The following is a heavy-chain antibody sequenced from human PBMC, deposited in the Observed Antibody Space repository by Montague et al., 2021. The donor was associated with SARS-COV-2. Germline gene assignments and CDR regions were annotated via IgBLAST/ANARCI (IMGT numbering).Heavy chain of an antibody. CDR1: GFIFSSFA. J-gene: IGHJ5*01. CDR3: AKPHTDVNLVASNWFDS. D-gene: IGHD5-12*01. CDR2: TRYTGGTS. Sequence: SLRLSCAASGFIFSSFAMSWVRQAPGKGLVWVSATRYTGGTSYYADSVRGRFTISRDNALNTLYLQMNSLRADDTAVYYCAKPHTDVNLVASNWFDSWGQGVLVTVSS. V-gene: IGHV3-23*01.